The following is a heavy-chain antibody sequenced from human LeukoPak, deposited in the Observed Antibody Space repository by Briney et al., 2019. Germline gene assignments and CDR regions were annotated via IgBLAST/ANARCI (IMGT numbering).Heavy chain of an antibody. V-gene: IGHV1-2*06. Sequence: ASVKVSCKASGYTFTGYYMHWVRQAPGQGLEWMGRINPNSGGTNYAQKFQGRVTMTRDTSISTAYMELSRLRSDDTAVYYCARDDRLLDADYYYGMDAWGQGTTVTVSS. J-gene: IGHJ6*02. D-gene: IGHD1-26*01. CDR2: INPNSGGT. CDR3: ARDDRLLDADYYYGMDA. CDR1: GYTFTGYY.